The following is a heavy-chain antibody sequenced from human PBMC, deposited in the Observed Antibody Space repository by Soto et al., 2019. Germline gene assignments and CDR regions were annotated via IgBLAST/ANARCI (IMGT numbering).Heavy chain of an antibody. CDR3: ARFLPEYSSSSGSYYGMDV. J-gene: IGHJ6*02. CDR2: IIPIFGTA. V-gene: IGHV1-69*06. CDR1: GGTFSSYA. D-gene: IGHD6-6*01. Sequence: SVKVSCKASGGTFSSYAISWVRQAPGQGLEWMGGIIPIFGTANYAQKFQGRVTITADKSTSTAYMELSSLRSEDTAVYYCARFLPEYSSSSGSYYGMDVWGQATKGTVS.